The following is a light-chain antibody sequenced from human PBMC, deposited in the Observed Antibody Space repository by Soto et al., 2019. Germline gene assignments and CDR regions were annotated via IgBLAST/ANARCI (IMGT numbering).Light chain of an antibody. V-gene: IGKV3-15*01. Sequence: EIVMTQSPATLSVSPGDRAALSCRASQSVNSRLAWYQQKPGQAPRLLIYGVSTRATGIPARFSGSGSGTEFTLTISSLQSEDFAVYYCQQYYNWPPWTFGQGTKVEIK. CDR3: QQYYNWPPWT. CDR2: GVS. CDR1: QSVNSR. J-gene: IGKJ1*01.